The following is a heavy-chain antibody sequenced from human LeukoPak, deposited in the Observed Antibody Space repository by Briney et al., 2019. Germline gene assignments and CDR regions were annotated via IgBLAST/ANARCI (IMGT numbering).Heavy chain of an antibody. J-gene: IGHJ4*02. CDR3: ARARGVTTTHFDY. D-gene: IGHD4-17*01. CDR2: IIPTFGTA. V-gene: IGHV1-69*01. Sequence: GASVKVSCKASGGTFSSYAISWVRQAPGQGLECMGGIIPTFGTANYAQKFQGRVTITADESTSTAYMELSSLRSEDTAVYYCARARGVTTTHFDYWGQGTLVTVSS. CDR1: GGTFSSYA.